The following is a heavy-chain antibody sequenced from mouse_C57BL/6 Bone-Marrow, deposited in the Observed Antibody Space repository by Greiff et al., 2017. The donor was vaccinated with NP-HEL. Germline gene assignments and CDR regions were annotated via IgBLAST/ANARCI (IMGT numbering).Heavy chain of an antibody. J-gene: IGHJ4*01. CDR1: GYAFSSYW. CDR2: IYPGDGDT. Sequence: VQLQQSGAELVKPGASVKISCKASGYAFSSYWMNWVKQRPGKGLEWIGQIYPGDGDTNYNGKFKGKATLTADKSSSTAYMQLSSLTSEDSAVYFCADITTVVATRAMDYWGQGTSVTVSS. V-gene: IGHV1-80*01. D-gene: IGHD1-1*01. CDR3: ADITTVVATRAMDY.